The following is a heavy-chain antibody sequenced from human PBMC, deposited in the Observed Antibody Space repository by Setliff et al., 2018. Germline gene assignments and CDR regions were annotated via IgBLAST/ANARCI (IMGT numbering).Heavy chain of an antibody. CDR2: MYYSGDT. V-gene: IGHV4-59*08. J-gene: IGHJ4*02. D-gene: IGHD3-16*01. CDR3: ARLPNYVWGSPVDY. CDR1: GGSVRGYY. Sequence: TLSLTCPVSGGSVRGYYWSWIRQPPGKGLEWIGYMYYSGDTNYNPSLKSRVTISVDTSKNQFSLTLSSVTAADTAVYYCARLPNYVWGSPVDYWGQGTLVTVSS.